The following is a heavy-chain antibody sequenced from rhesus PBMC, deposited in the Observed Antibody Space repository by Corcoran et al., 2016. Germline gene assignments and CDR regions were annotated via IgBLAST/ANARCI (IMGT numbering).Heavy chain of an antibody. CDR1: GCSISSSY. Sequence: QLQLQESGPGLVKPSETLSLTCAVSGCSISSSYWSWIRQAPGKGLEWIGYIGGSSGSTNYNPSLKSRVTLSVDTSKNQLSLKLSSVTAADTAVYYCARHGRYNSLDVWGRGVLVTVSS. CDR3: ARHGRYNSLDV. CDR2: IGGSSGST. V-gene: IGHV4-169*01. J-gene: IGHJ5-2*02.